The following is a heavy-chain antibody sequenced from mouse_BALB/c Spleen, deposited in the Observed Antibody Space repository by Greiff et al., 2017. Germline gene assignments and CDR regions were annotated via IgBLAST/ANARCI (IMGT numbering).Heavy chain of an antibody. D-gene: IGHD1-1*01. CDR3: APYYYSSDWYFDV. Sequence: VQLQQSGPGLVKPSQSLSLTCTVTGYSITSDYAWNWIRQFPGNKLEWMGYISYSGSTSYNPSLKSRISITRDTSKNQFFLQLNSVTTEDTATYYCAPYYYSSDWYFDVWGAGTTVTVSS. CDR1: GYSITSDYA. V-gene: IGHV3-2*02. CDR2: ISYSGST. J-gene: IGHJ1*01.